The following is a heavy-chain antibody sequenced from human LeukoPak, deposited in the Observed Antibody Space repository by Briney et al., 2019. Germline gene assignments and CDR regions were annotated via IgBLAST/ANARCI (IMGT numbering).Heavy chain of an antibody. CDR1: GVSISSYY. CDR3: ARVETYYDFWSGYYDY. CDR2: IYYSGST. Sequence: SETLSLTCTVSGVSISSYYWSWIRQPPGKGLEWIGYIYYSGSTNYNPSLKSRVTISVDTSKNQFSLKLSSVTAADTAVYYCARVETYYDFWSGYYDYWGQGTLVTVSS. V-gene: IGHV4-59*01. J-gene: IGHJ4*02. D-gene: IGHD3-3*01.